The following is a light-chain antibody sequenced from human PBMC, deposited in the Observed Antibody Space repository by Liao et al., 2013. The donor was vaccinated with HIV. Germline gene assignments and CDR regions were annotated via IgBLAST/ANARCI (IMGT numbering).Light chain of an antibody. Sequence: SSELTQPPSVSVSPGQTATITCSGDKLGDKYASWYQKRPGQSPILVIYQDTKRPSGISDRFSGSNSGNTATLTISGTQPMDEADYYCQAWDRNTAIFGGGTKLTVL. CDR3: QAWDRNTAI. CDR1: KLGDKY. CDR2: QDT. J-gene: IGLJ2*01. V-gene: IGLV3-1*01.